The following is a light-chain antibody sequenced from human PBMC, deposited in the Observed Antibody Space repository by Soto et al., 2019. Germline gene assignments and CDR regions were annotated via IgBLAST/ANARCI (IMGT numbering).Light chain of an antibody. V-gene: IGLV2-14*01. CDR2: DVS. CDR1: SSDVGGYNY. J-gene: IGLJ2*01. CDR3: SSYTSTSTVL. Sequence: QSVLTQPASVSGSPGQSITMSCTGTSSDVGGYNYVSWYQQHPGKAPKLMIYDVSDRPSGVSNRFSGSKSGNTASLTISGLQAEDEADSYCSSYTSTSTVLFGGGTKLTVL.